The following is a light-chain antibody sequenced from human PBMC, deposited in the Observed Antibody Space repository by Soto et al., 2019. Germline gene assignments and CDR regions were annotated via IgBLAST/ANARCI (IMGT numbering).Light chain of an antibody. CDR3: QHYGSSPPSWT. V-gene: IGKV3-20*01. CDR2: GTS. J-gene: IGKJ1*01. CDR1: HSVSSSY. Sequence: EIVLTQSPGTLSLSPAERATLSCRASHSVSSSYLAWYQQKPGQATRLLIYGTSSRATGIPDRFSGSGSGTDFTLTIARLEPEDFAVYYCQHYGSSPPSWTFDQGTKVEIK.